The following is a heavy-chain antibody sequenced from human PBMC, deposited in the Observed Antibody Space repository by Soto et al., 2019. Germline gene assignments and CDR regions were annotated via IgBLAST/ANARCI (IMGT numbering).Heavy chain of an antibody. V-gene: IGHV3-21*01. CDR2: ISSSSSYI. CDR3: ARDRAPPITMVRGSLHLSKNRDYGMDV. Sequence: PSETLSLTCTVSGGSVSSESHYWSWVRQAPGKGLEWLSSISSSSSYIYYADSVKGRFTISRDNAKNSLYLQMNSLRAEDTAVYYCARDRAPPITMVRGSLHLSKNRDYGMDVWGQGTTVTVSS. CDR1: GGSVSSESHY. J-gene: IGHJ6*02. D-gene: IGHD3-10*01.